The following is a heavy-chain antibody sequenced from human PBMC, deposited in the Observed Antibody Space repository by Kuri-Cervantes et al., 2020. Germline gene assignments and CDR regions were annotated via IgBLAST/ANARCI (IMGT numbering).Heavy chain of an antibody. CDR3: ARDPGYYYGSGSLLWGRDYYGMDV. J-gene: IGHJ6*02. CDR2: IYHSGGT. Sequence: GSLRLSCAVSGGSISSSNWWSWVRQPPGKGLEWIGEIYHSGGTNYNPSLKSRVTISVDKSKNQFSLKLSSVTAADTAVYYCARDPGYYYGSGSLLWGRDYYGMDVWGQGTTVTVSS. D-gene: IGHD3-10*01. V-gene: IGHV4-4*02. CDR1: GGSISSSNW.